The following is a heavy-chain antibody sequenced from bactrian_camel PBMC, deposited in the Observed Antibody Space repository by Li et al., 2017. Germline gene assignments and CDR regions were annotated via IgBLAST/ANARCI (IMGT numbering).Heavy chain of an antibody. CDR2: IYTGGGST. CDR3: AAGTTVSGYCYLGMNEYKY. CDR1: EYTNRHC. V-gene: IGHV3S40*01. J-gene: IGHJ4*01. D-gene: IGHD2*01. Sequence: DVQLVESGGGSVQAGGSLRLSCAASEYTNRHCMGWFRQAPGKEREEVAAIYTGGGSTYYADSVKGRFTISQEKGKTKNTVYLQMNRLKPEDTAMYYCAAGTTVSGYCYLGMNEYKYWGQGTQVTVS.